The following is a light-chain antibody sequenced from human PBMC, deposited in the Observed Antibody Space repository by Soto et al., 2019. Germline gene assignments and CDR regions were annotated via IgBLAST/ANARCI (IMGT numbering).Light chain of an antibody. CDR2: GTS. CDR1: QSVSSNY. CDR3: QQYSSSTT. Sequence: EIVLTQSPGTLSLSPGERATLSCRASQSVSSNYLAWYQQKPGQAPRLLIYGTSRGTTGIPDSFSGSASAKYFTTTISRVAPDDVAVYYCQQYSSSTTCGQGTRLEIK. J-gene: IGKJ5*01. V-gene: IGKV3-20*01.